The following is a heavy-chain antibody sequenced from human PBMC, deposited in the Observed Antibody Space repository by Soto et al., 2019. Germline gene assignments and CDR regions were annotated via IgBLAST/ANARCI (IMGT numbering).Heavy chain of an antibody. D-gene: IGHD2-2*01. V-gene: IGHV3-48*02. CDR3: AILFVVVPAATRGIDY. Sequence: QPGGSLRLSCAASGFTFSSYSMDWVRQAPGKGLEWVSYISSSSSTIYYADSVKGRFTISRDNAKNSLYLQMNSLRDEDTAVYYCAILFVVVPAATRGIDYWGQGTLVTVSS. CDR1: GFTFSSYS. J-gene: IGHJ4*02. CDR2: ISSSSSTI.